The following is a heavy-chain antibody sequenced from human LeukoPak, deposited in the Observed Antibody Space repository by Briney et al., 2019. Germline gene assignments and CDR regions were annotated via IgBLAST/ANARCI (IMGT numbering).Heavy chain of an antibody. D-gene: IGHD4-11*01. J-gene: IGHJ6*02. CDR2: ISGSGGST. CDR3: ARDGGADYSKIKEGDYYYYYGMDV. V-gene: IGHV3-23*01. Sequence: GGSLRLSCAASGFTFSSYAMSWVRQAPGKGLEWVSAISGSGGSTYYADSVKGRFTISRDNSKNTLYLQMNSLRAEDTAVYYCARDGGADYSKIKEGDYYYYYGMDVWGQGTTVTVSS. CDR1: GFTFSSYA.